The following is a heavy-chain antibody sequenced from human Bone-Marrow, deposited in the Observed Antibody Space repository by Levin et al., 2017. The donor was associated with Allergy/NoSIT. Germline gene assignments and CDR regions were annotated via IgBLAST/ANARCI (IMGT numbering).Heavy chain of an antibody. CDR1: GFSVRDNL. Sequence: GSLRLACAASGFSVRDNLMNWVRQAPGEGLEWVAVIYRGGTTYYADSVKGRFTISRDNSKNTVFLQMSSLRPEDTAVYYCARVPNPLYESSASFAGGRYWGQGTLVAVSS. J-gene: IGHJ4*02. D-gene: IGHD3-22*01. CDR3: ARVPNPLYESSASFAGGRY. V-gene: IGHV3-53*01. CDR2: IYRGGTT.